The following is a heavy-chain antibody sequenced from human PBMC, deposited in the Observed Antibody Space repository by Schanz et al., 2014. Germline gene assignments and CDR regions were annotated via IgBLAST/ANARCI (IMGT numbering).Heavy chain of an antibody. CDR1: SGSFSGYY. Sequence: QVQLQQWGAGLLKPSETLSLSCAVYSGSFSGYYWSWIRQPPGKGLEWIGYIYFSGSTYYNPSLKSRVTISVDTSKTHFPLKLSSATAADTAVYYCARGKWDLGADWGQGILVTVSS. J-gene: IGHJ4*02. D-gene: IGHD1-26*01. V-gene: IGHV4-34*01. CDR3: ARGKWDLGAD. CDR2: IYFSGST.